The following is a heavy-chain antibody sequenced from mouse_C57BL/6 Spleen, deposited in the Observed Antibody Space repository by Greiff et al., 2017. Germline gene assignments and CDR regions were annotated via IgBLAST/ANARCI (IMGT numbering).Heavy chain of an antibody. J-gene: IGHJ1*03. CDR1: GYSFTDYN. CDR3: ARGGTTVVAPLDFDV. CDR2: INPNYGTT. Sequence: LVESGPELVKPGASVKISCKASGYSFTDYNMNWVKQSNGKSLEWIGVINPNYGTTSYNQKFKGKATLTVDQSSSTAYMQLNSLTSEDSAVYYCARGGTTVVAPLDFDVWGTGTTVTVAS. D-gene: IGHD1-1*01. V-gene: IGHV1-39*01.